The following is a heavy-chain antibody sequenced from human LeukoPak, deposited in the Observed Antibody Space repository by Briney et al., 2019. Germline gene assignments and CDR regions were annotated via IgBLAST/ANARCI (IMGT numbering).Heavy chain of an antibody. V-gene: IGHV5-51*01. D-gene: IGHD3-10*01. CDR1: GYSFTNYW. Sequence: GESLKISWKGSGYSFTNYWIGWVRQMPGKGLEWMGIIYPGDSHTRYSPSFQGQVTISADKSISTAYLQWSSLEASDTAMYYCARHHMNYYGSGSPFDPWGQGTLVTVSS. CDR3: ARHHMNYYGSGSPFDP. CDR2: IYPGDSHT. J-gene: IGHJ5*02.